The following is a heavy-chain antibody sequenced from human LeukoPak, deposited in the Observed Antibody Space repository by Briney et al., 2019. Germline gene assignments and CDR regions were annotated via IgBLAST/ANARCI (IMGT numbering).Heavy chain of an antibody. V-gene: IGHV4-59*01. CDR3: ARYGNLDRSGSYDY. J-gene: IGHJ4*02. CDR1: GGSISGYY. CDR2: IYYSGST. D-gene: IGHD3-10*01. Sequence: SETLSLTCTVSGGSISGYYWSWIRQPPEKGLEWIGFIYYSGSTRYNSSLKSRVTISVDTSQNQISLKLSSMTAADTAVYYCARYGNLDRSGSYDYWGQGTLVTVSS.